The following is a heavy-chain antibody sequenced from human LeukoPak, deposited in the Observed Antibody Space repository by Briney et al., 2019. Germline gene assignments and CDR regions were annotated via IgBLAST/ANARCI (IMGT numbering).Heavy chain of an antibody. CDR3: ARLGSSSDDPDLIYYYYYMDV. CDR1: GYSFTSYW. J-gene: IGHJ6*03. Sequence: GESLKISCKGSGYSFTSYWIGWVRQMPGKGLEWMVIIYPGDSDTRYSPSFQGQVTISADKSISTAYLQWSSLKASDTAMYYCARLGSSSDDPDLIYYYYYMDVWGKGTTVTVSS. CDR2: IYPGDSDT. D-gene: IGHD6-13*01. V-gene: IGHV5-51*01.